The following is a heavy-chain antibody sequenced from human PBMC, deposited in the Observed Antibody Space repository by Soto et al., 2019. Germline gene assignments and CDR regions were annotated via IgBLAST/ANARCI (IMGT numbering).Heavy chain of an antibody. Sequence: SETLSVTCTVSGDSIIAYSGSWVRQPPGKGLEWIGNIHYNGNTKYNPSLKSRVTMSVDTSKNQFSLKLISVTAADTAKYFCAREGNLGRWLQPLDFWGQGTLVTVSS. CDR2: IHYNGNT. V-gene: IGHV4-59*01. J-gene: IGHJ4*02. D-gene: IGHD5-12*01. CDR3: AREGNLGRWLQPLDF. CDR1: GDSIIAYS.